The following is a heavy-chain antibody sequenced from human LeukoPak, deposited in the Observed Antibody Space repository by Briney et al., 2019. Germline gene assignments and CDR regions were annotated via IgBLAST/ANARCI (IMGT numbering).Heavy chain of an antibody. CDR3: AGIDYGDYVQH. V-gene: IGHV4-59*01. CDR2: IYYSGST. Sequence: SETLSLTCTVSRGSISSYYWSWIRQPPGKGLEWIGYIYYSGSTNYNPSLKSRVTISVDTSKNQFSLKLRSVAAADTAVYYCAGIDYGDYVQHWGQGTLVTVSS. D-gene: IGHD4-17*01. J-gene: IGHJ1*01. CDR1: RGSISSYY.